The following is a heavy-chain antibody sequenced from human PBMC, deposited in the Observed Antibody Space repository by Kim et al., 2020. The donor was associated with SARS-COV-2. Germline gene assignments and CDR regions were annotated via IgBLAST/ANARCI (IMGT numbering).Heavy chain of an antibody. J-gene: IGHJ4*02. D-gene: IGHD6-19*01. V-gene: IGHV1-69*01. Sequence: TANYAQKFQGRVTITADESTSTAYMELSSLRSEDTAVYYCARGGQWLADYWGQGTLVTVSS. CDR2: TA. CDR3: ARGGQWLADY.